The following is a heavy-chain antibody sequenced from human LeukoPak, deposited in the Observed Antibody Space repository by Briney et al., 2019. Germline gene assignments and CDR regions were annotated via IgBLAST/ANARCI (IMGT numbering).Heavy chain of an antibody. J-gene: IGHJ4*02. CDR2: IKQDGSDK. V-gene: IGHV3-7*01. D-gene: IGHD3-16*01. CDR1: GFTFSTSW. CDR3: ARFRDDYVWGSYTPPKDFDY. Sequence: GGSLRLSCAASGFTFSTSWMSWVRQAPGRGLEWVANIKQDGSDKYNVDSVKGRFTISRDNAKNSLYLQMNYLRAEDTAVYYCARFRDDYVWGSYTPPKDFDYWGQGSLVTVSS.